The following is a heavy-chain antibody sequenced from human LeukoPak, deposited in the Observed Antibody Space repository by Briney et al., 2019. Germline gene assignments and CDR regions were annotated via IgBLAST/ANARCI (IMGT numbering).Heavy chain of an antibody. Sequence: PGGSLRLSCAASGFTFSSYAMSGVRQAPGKGLEWVSAIRGSGRSTYYADSVKGRFTISGDNAKTTLYLQMNRLRAEDTAVYYCANSGYGGPFIEHFGYWGQGTLLTVS. J-gene: IGHJ1*01. CDR3: ANSGYGGPFIEHFGY. CDR1: GFTFSSYA. V-gene: IGHV3-23*01. CDR2: IRGSGRST. D-gene: IGHD3-22*01.